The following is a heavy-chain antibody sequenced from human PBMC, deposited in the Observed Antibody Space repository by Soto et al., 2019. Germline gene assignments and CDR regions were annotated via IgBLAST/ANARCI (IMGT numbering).Heavy chain of an antibody. J-gene: IGHJ6*02. CDR2: IVVGSGNT. V-gene: IGHV1-58*02. Sequence: SVKVSCKASGFTFTSSAMQWVRQARGQRLEWIGWIVVGSGNTNYAQKFQERVTMTRDTSTSTAYMELSSLRSDDTAVYYCARVSFTTGGMDVWGQGTTVTVSS. CDR3: ARVSFTTGGMDV. D-gene: IGHD4-17*01. CDR1: GFTFTSSA.